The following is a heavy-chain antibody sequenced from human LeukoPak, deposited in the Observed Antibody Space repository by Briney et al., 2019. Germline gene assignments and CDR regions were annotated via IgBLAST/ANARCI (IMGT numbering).Heavy chain of an antibody. V-gene: IGHV3-30*02. CDR2: IPSDESNK. D-gene: IGHD5-12*01. Sequence: GGSLRLSCATSGFTFSIYGMHWVSQAPGKGLEWVAFIPSDESNKYYADSVKGRFTISRDNSRNTLYLQMNSLRVEDTAVYYCGKHDSDYDGKWGQGSLVTVSS. CDR3: GKHDSDYDGK. CDR1: GFTFSIYG. J-gene: IGHJ4*02.